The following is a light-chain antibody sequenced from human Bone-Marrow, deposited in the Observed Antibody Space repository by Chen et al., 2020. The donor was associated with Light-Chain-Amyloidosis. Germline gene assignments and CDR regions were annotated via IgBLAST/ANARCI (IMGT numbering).Light chain of an antibody. CDR1: SGSIASNY. Sequence: NFMLPQPHSVSESPGKTVTISCTGSSGSIASNYVQWYKQRPGSAPTTVIYEDNQRPSGVPDRFSGSIDSSSNSASLTISELKTEDEADYYCQSYDSSNLVFGGGTKLTVL. V-gene: IGLV6-57*02. CDR2: EDN. CDR3: QSYDSSNLV. J-gene: IGLJ3*02.